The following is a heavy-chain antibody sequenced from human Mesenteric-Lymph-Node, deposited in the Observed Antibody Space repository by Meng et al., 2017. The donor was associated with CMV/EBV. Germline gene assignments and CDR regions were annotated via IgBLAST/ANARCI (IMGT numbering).Heavy chain of an antibody. V-gene: IGHV3-21*01. D-gene: IGHD3-3*01. CDR3: ASITIGGIRYYGMDV. Sequence: GESLKISCAASGFTFSSYSMNWVRQAPGKGLEWVSSISSSSSYIYYADSVKGRFTISRDNAKNSLYLQMNSLRVEDTAVYYCASITIGGIRYYGMDVWGQGTTVTVSS. J-gene: IGHJ6*02. CDR1: GFTFSSYS. CDR2: ISSSSSYI.